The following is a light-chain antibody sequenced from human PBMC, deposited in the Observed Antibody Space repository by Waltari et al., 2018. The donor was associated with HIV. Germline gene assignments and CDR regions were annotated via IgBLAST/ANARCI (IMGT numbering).Light chain of an antibody. CDR3: AAWDDSLNVHV. V-gene: IGLV1-44*01. J-gene: IGLJ1*01. Sequence: QSVLTQPPSASGTPGQRVTISCSGSSSNIGSNPVNWYQQLPGTAPKLLIYSNNQRPSGVPDRFSGSKSGTSASLAISGLQSEDEADYYCAAWDDSLNVHVFGTGTKVTVL. CDR1: SSNIGSNP. CDR2: SNN.